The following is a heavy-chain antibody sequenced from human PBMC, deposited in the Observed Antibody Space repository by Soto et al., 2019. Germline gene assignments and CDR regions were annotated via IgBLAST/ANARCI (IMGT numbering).Heavy chain of an antibody. CDR2: IYYSGST. Sequence: LSLTCTVSGGSISSYYWSWIRQPPGKGLEWIGYIYYSGSTNYNPSLKSRVTISVDTSKNQFSLKLSSVTAADTAVYYCASGPYSSSWYGGMDVWGQGTTVTVSS. V-gene: IGHV4-59*01. J-gene: IGHJ6*02. CDR1: GGSISSYY. CDR3: ASGPYSSSWYGGMDV. D-gene: IGHD6-13*01.